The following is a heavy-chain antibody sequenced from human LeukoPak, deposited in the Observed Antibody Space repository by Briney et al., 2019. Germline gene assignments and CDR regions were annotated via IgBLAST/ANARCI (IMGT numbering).Heavy chain of an antibody. J-gene: IGHJ4*02. D-gene: IGHD4-11*01. Sequence: SVKVSCKASGGTFSSYTISWVRQAPGQGLEWMGRIIPILGIANYAQKFQGRVTITADKSTSTAYMELSSLRSEDTAVYYCTHYSNYRYYFDYRGQGTLVTVSS. CDR2: IIPILGIA. CDR1: GGTFSSYT. CDR3: THYSNYRYYFDY. V-gene: IGHV1-69*02.